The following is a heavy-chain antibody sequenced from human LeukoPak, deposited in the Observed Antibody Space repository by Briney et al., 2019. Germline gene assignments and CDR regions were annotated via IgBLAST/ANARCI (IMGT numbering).Heavy chain of an antibody. CDR2: ISSSSSYI. CDR1: GFTFSSYS. CDR3: ARDLLGWELHYFDY. J-gene: IGHJ4*02. Sequence: GGSLRLSCAASGFTFSSYSMNWVRQAPGKGLEWVSSISSSSSYIYYADSVKGRFSISRDNAKNSLYLQMDSLRAEDTAVYYCARDLLGWELHYFDYWGQGTLVTVSS. D-gene: IGHD1-26*01. V-gene: IGHV3-21*01.